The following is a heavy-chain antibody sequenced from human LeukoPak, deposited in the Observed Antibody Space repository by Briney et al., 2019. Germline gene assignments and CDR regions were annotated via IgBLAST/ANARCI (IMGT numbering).Heavy chain of an antibody. CDR3: ARDFYLHDYGDPLGY. CDR2: IYTSGST. J-gene: IGHJ4*02. D-gene: IGHD4-17*01. CDR1: GGSISSYY. Sequence: PSETLSLTCTVSGGSISSYYWSWIRQPAGKGLEWIGRIYTSGSTNYNPSLKSRVTMSVDTSKNRFSLKLSSVTAADTAVYYCARDFYLHDYGDPLGYWGQGTLVTVSS. V-gene: IGHV4-4*07.